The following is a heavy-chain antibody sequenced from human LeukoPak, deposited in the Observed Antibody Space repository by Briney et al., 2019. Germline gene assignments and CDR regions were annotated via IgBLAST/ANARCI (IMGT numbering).Heavy chain of an antibody. CDR3: ARATVDYYYGSGSYPLFDL. V-gene: IGHV4-59*01. Sequence: PSETLSLTCTVSGGSISSYYWSWIRQPPGKGLEWIGYIYYSGSTNYNPSLKSRVTISVDTSKNQFSLMLSSVSAADTAVYYCARATVDYYYGSGSYPLFDLWGRGTLVTVSS. CDR2: IYYSGST. J-gene: IGHJ2*01. D-gene: IGHD3-10*01. CDR1: GGSISSYY.